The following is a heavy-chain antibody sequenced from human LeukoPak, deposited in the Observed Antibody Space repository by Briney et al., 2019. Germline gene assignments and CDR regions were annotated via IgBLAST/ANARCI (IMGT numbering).Heavy chain of an antibody. Sequence: PGGSLRLSCAASGFSFNDSGMSWVRQAPGKGLEWVSGINWNGRSRGYADSLKGRFTISRDNAKNSLYLQMNSLRAEDTALYYCARPLGITGTTPFDYWGQGTLVTVSS. V-gene: IGHV3-20*04. J-gene: IGHJ4*02. CDR3: ARPLGITGTTPFDY. CDR2: INWNGRSR. D-gene: IGHD1-7*01. CDR1: GFSFNDSG.